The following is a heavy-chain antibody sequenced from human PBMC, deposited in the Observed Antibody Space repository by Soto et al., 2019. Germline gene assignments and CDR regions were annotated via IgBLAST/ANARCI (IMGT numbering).Heavy chain of an antibody. V-gene: IGHV1-18*01. CDR3: ARDPGYSTTWHQAFDI. J-gene: IGHJ3*02. CDR2: ISTYNGNT. Sequence: QVPLVQSGAEVKKPGASVKVSCKASGYTFTSYGISWVRQAPGQGPEWMGRISTYNGNTNYVQKLQGRVTMTTDTSTNTAYMELRCLRYDDTAVYYCARDPGYSTTWHQAFDIWGQGTMVTVSS. D-gene: IGHD6-13*01. CDR1: GYTFTSYG.